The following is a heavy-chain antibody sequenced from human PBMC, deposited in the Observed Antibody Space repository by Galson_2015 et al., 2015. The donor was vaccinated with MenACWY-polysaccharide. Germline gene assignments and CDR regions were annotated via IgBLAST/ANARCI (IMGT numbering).Heavy chain of an antibody. D-gene: IGHD2/OR15-2a*01. CDR2: IKTRADGGTT. J-gene: IGHJ4*02. CDR1: GFTFTNAW. Sequence: SLRLCCAASGFTFTNAWMSWVRQAPGKGLEWVGHIKTRADGGTTHSAAPVKGRFTISRDDSKNILFLQMNSLQTDDTAVYYCATVFYAALFNWGQGTLVTVSS. V-gene: IGHV3-15*01. CDR3: ATVFYAALFN.